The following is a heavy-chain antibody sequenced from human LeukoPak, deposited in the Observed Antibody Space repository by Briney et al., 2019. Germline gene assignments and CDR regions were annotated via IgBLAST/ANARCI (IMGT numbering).Heavy chain of an antibody. Sequence: GGSLRLSCAASGFTFSSYAMSWVRQAPGKGLEWVSAISGSGGSTYYADSVKGRFTISRDNSKNTLYLQMNSLRAEDTAVYYCAKDRIGYYDSSGYYYALFDYWGQGTLVTVSS. CDR2: ISGSGGST. J-gene: IGHJ4*02. D-gene: IGHD3-22*01. CDR1: GFTFSSYA. V-gene: IGHV3-23*01. CDR3: AKDRIGYYDSSGYYYALFDY.